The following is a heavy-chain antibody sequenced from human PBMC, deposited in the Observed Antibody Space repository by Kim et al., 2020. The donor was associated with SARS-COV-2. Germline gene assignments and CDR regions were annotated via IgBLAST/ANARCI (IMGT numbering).Heavy chain of an antibody. CDR2: GSNK. Sequence: GSNKNYDDSVQGRSTISRDNSKNTVYLKRNSRRAEEPAVYYCAKGGYSPTRLDYWGQGTLVTVSS. D-gene: IGHD6-13*01. V-gene: IGHV3-33*06. J-gene: IGHJ4*02. CDR3: AKGGYSPTRLDY.